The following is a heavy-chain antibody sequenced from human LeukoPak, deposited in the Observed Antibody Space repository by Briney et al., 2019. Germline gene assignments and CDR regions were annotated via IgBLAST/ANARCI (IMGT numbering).Heavy chain of an antibody. J-gene: IGHJ5*02. CDR3: VRDRCSSTSCSLDYNWFDP. CDR1: GYTFTGYY. V-gene: IGHV1-2*02. Sequence: ASVKVSCKASGYTFTGYYMHWVRQAPGQGLEWMGWINPNSGGTNYAQKFQGRVTMTRDTSISTAYMELSRLRSDDTAVYYCVRDRCSSTSCSLDYNWFDPWGQGTLVTVSS. D-gene: IGHD2-2*01. CDR2: INPNSGGT.